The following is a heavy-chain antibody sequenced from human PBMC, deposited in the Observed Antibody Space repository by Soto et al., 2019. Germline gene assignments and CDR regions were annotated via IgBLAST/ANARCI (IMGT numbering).Heavy chain of an antibody. V-gene: IGHV3-30*18. J-gene: IGHJ6*03. CDR3: AKEPPTTEKSYYYYYMDV. D-gene: IGHD4-17*01. CDR2: ISYDGSNK. Sequence: GGSLRLSCAASGFTFSSYGMHWVRQAPGKGLEWVAVISYDGSNKYYADSVKGRFTISRDNSKNTLYLQMNSLRAEDTAVYYCAKEPPTTEKSYYYYYMDVWGKGTTVTVSS. CDR1: GFTFSSYG.